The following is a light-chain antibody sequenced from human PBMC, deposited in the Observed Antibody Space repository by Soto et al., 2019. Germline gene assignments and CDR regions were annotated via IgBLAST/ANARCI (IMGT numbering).Light chain of an antibody. CDR1: QSISTK. V-gene: IGKV3-15*01. CDR3: QQHDQGWT. CDR2: VAS. J-gene: IGKJ1*01. Sequence: DMVMTQSPATLYVSLGERATLSCRASQSISTKIGWYQQKPGHAPRLLIYVASTRSTGIPYRFSGSGSGTDFTLTISSLQSEDFAVYYCQQHDQGWTFGQGTKVEIK.